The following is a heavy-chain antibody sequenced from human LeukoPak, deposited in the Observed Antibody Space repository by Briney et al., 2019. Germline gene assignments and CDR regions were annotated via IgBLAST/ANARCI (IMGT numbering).Heavy chain of an antibody. D-gene: IGHD2-2*01. V-gene: IGHV1-69-2*01. CDR1: RYTFTDYY. CDR3: ATGLGYCSSTSCPDY. CDR2: VDPEDGET. J-gene: IGHJ4*02. Sequence: ATVKISCKVSRYTFTDYYMHWVQQAPGKGLEWMGLVDPEDGETIYAEKFQGRVTITADTSTDTAYMELSSLRSEDTAVYYCATGLGYCSSTSCPDYWGQGTLVTVSS.